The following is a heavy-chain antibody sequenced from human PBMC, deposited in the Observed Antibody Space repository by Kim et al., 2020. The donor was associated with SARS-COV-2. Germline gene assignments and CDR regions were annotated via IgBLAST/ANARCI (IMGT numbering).Heavy chain of an antibody. CDR2: IYSGGDT. J-gene: IGHJ6*02. V-gene: IGHV3-53*01. CDR3: GSGSSYYQMDV. Sequence: GGSLRLSCAASGFTVSGNYMSWVRQAPGKGLEWVSVIYSGGDTYYADSVKGRFTISRDNSKNTLYLQMNSVGAEDTAVYYCGSGSSYYQMDVWGQGTTVTVSS. CDR1: GFTVSGNY. D-gene: IGHD1-26*01.